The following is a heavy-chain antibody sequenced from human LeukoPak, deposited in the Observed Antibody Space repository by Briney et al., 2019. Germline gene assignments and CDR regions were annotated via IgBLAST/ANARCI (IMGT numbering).Heavy chain of an antibody. CDR1: GGSISRYY. D-gene: IGHD3-16*01. CDR2: IYYSGST. CDR3: ARSPNYDYVWGQYYYMDV. V-gene: IGHV4-59*01. J-gene: IGHJ6*03. Sequence: PSETLSLTCTVSGGSISRYYWSWIRQPPGKGLEYIGYIYYSGSTNYNPSLKSRVTISVDTSKNQFSLKLSSVTAADTAVYYCARSPNYDYVWGQYYYMDVWGKGTTVTVSS.